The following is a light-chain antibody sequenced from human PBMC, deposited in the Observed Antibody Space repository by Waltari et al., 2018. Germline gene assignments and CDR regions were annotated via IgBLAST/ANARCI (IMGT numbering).Light chain of an antibody. CDR3: MQNTQIPTT. J-gene: IGKJ2*01. CDR1: QSFLHRDGRTY. Sequence: DIVMTQTPLSLSVTPGQPASIPCKSSQSFLHRDGRTYLYWYLQRPGQPPQLLIYEVSNRFSGVPDRFSGSGSGTDFTLKISRVEAEDVGIYYCMQNTQIPTTFGQGTKLEIK. V-gene: IGKV2D-29*01. CDR2: EVS.